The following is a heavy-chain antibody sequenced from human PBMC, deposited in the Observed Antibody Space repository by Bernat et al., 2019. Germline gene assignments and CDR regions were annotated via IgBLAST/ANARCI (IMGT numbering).Heavy chain of an antibody. J-gene: IGHJ5*01. CDR1: GGTFSSYA. D-gene: IGHD6-13*01. CDR2: IIPSLGIA. V-gene: IGHV1-69*04. Sequence: QVQLVQSGAEMKKPGTSVKVSCRASGGTFSSYAIIWVRQAPGQGLEWMGRIIPSLGIANYAQKFQGRVTITADKSTRIAYVELSSLRSEDTAVYYCASRPRHSSSFNWFDSWGQGTLVTVSS. CDR3: ASRPRHSSSFNWFDS.